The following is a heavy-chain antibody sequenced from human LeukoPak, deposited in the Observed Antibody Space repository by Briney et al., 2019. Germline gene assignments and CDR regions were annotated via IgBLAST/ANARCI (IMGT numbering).Heavy chain of an antibody. CDR2: ISAYNGNT. CDR1: GYTFTSYG. V-gene: IGHV1-18*01. J-gene: IGHJ5*02. D-gene: IGHD2-15*01. CDR3: ARDGEYCSGGSCLNWFYP. Sequence: GASVKVSCKASGYTFTSYGISWVRQALGQGLEWMGWISAYNGNTNYAQKLQGRVTMTADTSTSTAYMELRSLRSDDTAVYYCARDGEYCSGGSCLNWFYPWGQGTLVTVSS.